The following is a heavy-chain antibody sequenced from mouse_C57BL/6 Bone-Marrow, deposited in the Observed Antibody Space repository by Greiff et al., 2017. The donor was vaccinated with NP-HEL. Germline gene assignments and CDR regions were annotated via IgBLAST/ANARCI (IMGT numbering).Heavy chain of an antibody. J-gene: IGHJ2*01. CDR3: ARRTAQALYYFDY. Sequence: QVQLQQPGAELVKPGASVKLSCKASGYTFTSYWMHWVKQRPGQGLEWIGMIHPNSGSTNYNEKFKSKATLTVDKSSSTAYMQLSSLTSEDSAVYYCARRTAQALYYFDYWGQGTTLTVSS. V-gene: IGHV1-64*01. CDR2: IHPNSGST. D-gene: IGHD3-2*02. CDR1: GYTFTSYW.